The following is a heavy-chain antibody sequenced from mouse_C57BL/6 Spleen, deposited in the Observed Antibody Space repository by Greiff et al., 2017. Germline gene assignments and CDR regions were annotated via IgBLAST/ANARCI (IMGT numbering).Heavy chain of an antibody. CDR3: AISTYYSNYGPAWFAY. V-gene: IGHV1-74*01. Sequence: VQLQQPGAELVKPGASVKVSCKASGYTFTSYWMHWVKQRPGPGLEWIGRIHPSDSDTNYNQKFKGKATLTVDKSSSTAYMQLSSLTSEDSAVYYGAISTYYSNYGPAWFAYWGQGTLVTVSA. J-gene: IGHJ3*01. CDR2: IHPSDSDT. D-gene: IGHD2-5*01. CDR1: GYTFTSYW.